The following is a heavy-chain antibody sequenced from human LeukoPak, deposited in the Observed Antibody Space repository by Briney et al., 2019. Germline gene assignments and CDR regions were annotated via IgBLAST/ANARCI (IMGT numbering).Heavy chain of an antibody. CDR3: ARDITIFGVVNSLGY. J-gene: IGHJ4*02. Sequence: GGSLRLSCAASGFTFSNRAMSWVRQAPGKGLEWVSTVSDSGANTYYADSVKGRFTISRDNAKNSLYLQMNSLRAEDTAVYYCARDITIFGVVNSLGYWGQGTLVTVSS. CDR1: GFTFSNRA. V-gene: IGHV3-23*01. CDR2: VSDSGANT. D-gene: IGHD3-3*01.